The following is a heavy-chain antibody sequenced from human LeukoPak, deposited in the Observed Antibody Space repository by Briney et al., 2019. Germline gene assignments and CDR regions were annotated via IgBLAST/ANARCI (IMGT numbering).Heavy chain of an antibody. V-gene: IGHV1-69*05. CDR2: IIPIFGTA. CDR1: GGTYSSYA. CDR3: ARSGGDWVVTSV. J-gene: IGHJ4*02. D-gene: IGHD2-21*02. Sequence: SVKVSCKASGGTYSSYAISWVRQAPGQGLEWMGRIIPIFGTANYAQKFQGRVTITTDESTSTAYMELSSLRSEDTAVYYCARSGGDWVVTSVWGQGTLVTVSS.